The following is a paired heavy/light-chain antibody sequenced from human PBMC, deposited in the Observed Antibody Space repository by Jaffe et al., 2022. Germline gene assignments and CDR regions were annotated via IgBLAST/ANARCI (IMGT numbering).Heavy chain of an antibody. D-gene: IGHD6-19*01. CDR1: GFIFSSYA. CDR3: AKGYRSSGWED. V-gene: IGHV3-23*01. J-gene: IGHJ4*02. Sequence: EVQLLESGGDLVQPGGSLRLSCAGSGFIFSSYAMSWVRQAPGKGLQWVSEIVNTGDATYYADSVRGRFTISRDNSKSTLYLQMNSLRAEDTAVYYCAKGYRSSGWEDWGQGTLVTVSS. CDR2: IVNTGDAT.
Light chain of an antibody. CDR2: DVS. CDR1: SSDVGGYNY. Sequence: QSALTQPPSASGSPGQSVTIPCTGTSSDVGGYNYVSWYQQHPGKAPKLIIYDVSERPSGVPDRFSGSKSGNTASLTVSGLQAEDEADYYCSSYAGSHSFAFGIGTEVTVV. J-gene: IGLJ1*01. CDR3: SSYAGSHSFA. V-gene: IGLV2-8*01.